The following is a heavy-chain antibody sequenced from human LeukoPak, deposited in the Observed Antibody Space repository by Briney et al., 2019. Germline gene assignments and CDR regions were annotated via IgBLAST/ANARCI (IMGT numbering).Heavy chain of an antibody. J-gene: IGHJ4*02. CDR1: GFTFSSYA. V-gene: IGHV3-64*01. CDR2: ISSNGGST. CDR3: ARGLVAGSSLFAFDY. D-gene: IGHD6-19*01. Sequence: PGGSLRLSCAASGFTFSSYAMHWDRQAPGKGLEYVSAISSNGGSTYYANSVKGRFTISRDNSKNTLYLQMGSLRAEDMAVYYCARGLVAGSSLFAFDYWGQGTLVTVSS.